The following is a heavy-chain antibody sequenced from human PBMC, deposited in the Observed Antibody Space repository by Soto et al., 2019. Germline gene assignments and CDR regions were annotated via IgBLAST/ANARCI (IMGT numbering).Heavy chain of an antibody. CDR2: TYYSGST. Sequence: QVQLQESGPRLVKPSETLSLTCTVSGGSMIAYYWNWMRQPPGKGLQWSGYTYYSGSTTYNPSLKSRVTISVDSSKNQFSLKLDSVTPADTAVYYCARVRGTAGKRYFDYWGPGTLVTVSS. V-gene: IGHV4-59*01. J-gene: IGHJ4*02. CDR1: GGSMIAYY. CDR3: ARVRGTAGKRYFDY. D-gene: IGHD6-13*01.